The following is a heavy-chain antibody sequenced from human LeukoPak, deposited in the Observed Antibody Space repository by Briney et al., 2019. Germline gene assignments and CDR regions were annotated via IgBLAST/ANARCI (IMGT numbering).Heavy chain of an antibody. J-gene: IGHJ4*02. CDR1: GFTFGDYA. D-gene: IGHD3-10*01. Sequence: GALRLSCTASGFTFGDYAMSWVRQAPGKGLEWVGFIRSKAYGGTTEYAASVKGRFTISRDDSKSIAYLQMNSLKTEDTAVYYCTTDFGVRDYWGQGTLVTVSS. V-gene: IGHV3-49*04. CDR3: TTDFGVRDY. CDR2: IRSKAYGGTT.